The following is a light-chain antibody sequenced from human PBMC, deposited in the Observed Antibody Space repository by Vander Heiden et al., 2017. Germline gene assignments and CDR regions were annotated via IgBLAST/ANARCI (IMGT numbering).Light chain of an antibody. CDR3: QQSYSTPPT. CDR1: QSISSY. Sequence: DIHMTQSPSSLSASVGDRFTNTCRASQSISSYLNWYQQKPGKAPKLLIYAASSLQSGVPSRFSGSGSGTDFTLTISSLQPEDFATYYCQQSYSTPPTFGQGTKVEIK. V-gene: IGKV1-39*01. CDR2: AAS. J-gene: IGKJ1*01.